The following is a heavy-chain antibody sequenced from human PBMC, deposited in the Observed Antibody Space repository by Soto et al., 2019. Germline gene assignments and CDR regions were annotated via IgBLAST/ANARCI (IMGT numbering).Heavy chain of an antibody. Sequence: GESLKISCKGSGYSFTSYWIGWVRQMPGKGLEWMGIIYPGGSDTRYSPPFQGQVTMSADKSISAAYLQWSSLRASDTAMYYCARLMAGYSYGLDYWGQGTLVTVSS. CDR3: ARLMAGYSYGLDY. D-gene: IGHD5-18*01. J-gene: IGHJ4*02. CDR1: GYSFTSYW. CDR2: IYPGGSDT. V-gene: IGHV5-51*01.